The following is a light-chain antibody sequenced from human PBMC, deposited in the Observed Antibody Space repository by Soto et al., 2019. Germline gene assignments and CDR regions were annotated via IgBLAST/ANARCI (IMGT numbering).Light chain of an antibody. J-gene: IGKJ2*01. V-gene: IGKV1-39*01. CDR3: QQGYYTPYT. CDR1: QSVTTY. CDR2: AAS. Sequence: DIRMTQSPSSLSASVGDRVTITSRASQSVTTYFNWYQQRPGKAPNLLIYAASTLRSGVPSRFSGSGSGTEFTLTITGVEPEDFATYYCQQGYYTPYTFGQGTKVDIK.